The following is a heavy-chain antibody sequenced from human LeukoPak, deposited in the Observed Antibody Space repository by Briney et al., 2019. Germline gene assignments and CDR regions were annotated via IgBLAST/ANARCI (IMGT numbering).Heavy chain of an antibody. CDR2: INSDGSST. J-gene: IGHJ4*02. V-gene: IGHV3-74*01. CDR1: GFTFSSYW. D-gene: IGHD5-18*01. Sequence: GGSLRLSCAVSGFTFSSYWMHWVRQAPGKGLVWVSCINSDGSSTSYADFVKGRFTISRDNAKNTLFLQMNSLRAEDTAVYYCARGRGYSYSRFEYWGQGTLVTVSS. CDR3: ARGRGYSYSRFEY.